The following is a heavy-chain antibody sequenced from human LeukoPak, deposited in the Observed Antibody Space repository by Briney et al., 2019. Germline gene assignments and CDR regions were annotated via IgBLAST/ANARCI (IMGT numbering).Heavy chain of an antibody. V-gene: IGHV4-59*01. Sequence: SETLSLTCTVSGGSISSYYWSWIRQPPGKGLEWIGYIYYSGSTNYNPSLKSRVTISVDTSKNQFSLKLSSVTAADTAVYYCARGDGVLGKDWFDPWGQGTLVTVSS. D-gene: IGHD7-27*01. J-gene: IGHJ5*02. CDR3: ARGDGVLGKDWFDP. CDR1: GGSISSYY. CDR2: IYYSGST.